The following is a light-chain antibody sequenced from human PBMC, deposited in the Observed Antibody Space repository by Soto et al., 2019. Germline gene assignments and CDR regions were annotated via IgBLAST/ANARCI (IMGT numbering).Light chain of an antibody. J-gene: IGLJ1*01. CDR1: SSDVGDYNY. CDR3: SSYTSSSRYV. V-gene: IGLV2-14*01. Sequence: QSALTQPASVSGSPGQSITISCTGTSSDVGDYNYVSWYQQHPGKAPKFMIYDVSIRPSGVSNRFSGSKSGNTASLTISGLQAEYEAEYYCSSYTSSSRYVFGTGTKLTVL. CDR2: DVS.